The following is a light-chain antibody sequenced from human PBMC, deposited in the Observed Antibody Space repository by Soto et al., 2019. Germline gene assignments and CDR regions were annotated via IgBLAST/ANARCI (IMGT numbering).Light chain of an antibody. CDR3: QQSYGTPPWT. CDR1: QSISSY. V-gene: IGKV1-39*01. J-gene: IGKJ1*01. Sequence: DIQMTQSPSSLSASVGDRVTITCRASQSISSYLNWYQQKPGKAPKLLIYAASSLQSGVPSRFSGSGSETDFTLTISSLQPEDFATYYCQQSYGTPPWTFGQGTKVDIK. CDR2: AAS.